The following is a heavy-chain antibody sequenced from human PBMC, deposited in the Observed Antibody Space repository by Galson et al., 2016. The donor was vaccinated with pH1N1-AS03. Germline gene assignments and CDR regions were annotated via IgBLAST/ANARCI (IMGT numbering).Heavy chain of an antibody. Sequence: SLRLSCAAPGFSFSSYAMGWVRQTPGRGLECLSTIDNGAFNTYYKDSLEGRFTISRDNSKNTLYLHMNSLRADDTALYYRAKGLFDNYAGYFEYWGQGILVTVSS. J-gene: IGHJ4*02. CDR3: AKGLFDNYAGYFEY. D-gene: IGHD4-23*01. CDR1: GFSFSSYA. CDR2: IDNGAFNT. V-gene: IGHV3-23*05.